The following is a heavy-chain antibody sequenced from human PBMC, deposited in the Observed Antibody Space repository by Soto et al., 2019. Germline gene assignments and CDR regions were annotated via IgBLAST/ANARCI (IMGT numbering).Heavy chain of an antibody. D-gene: IGHD3-22*01. V-gene: IGHV3-30*18. CDR1: GFTFSSYG. CDR3: AKDGLGSYYYDSSGYTPGAPRY. Sequence: GSLRLSCAASGFTFSSYGMHWVRQAPGKGLEWVAVISYDGSNKYYADSVKGRFTISRDNSKNTLYLQMNSLRAEDTAVYYCAKDGLGSYYYDSSGYTPGAPRYWGQGTLVTVSS. J-gene: IGHJ4*02. CDR2: ISYDGSNK.